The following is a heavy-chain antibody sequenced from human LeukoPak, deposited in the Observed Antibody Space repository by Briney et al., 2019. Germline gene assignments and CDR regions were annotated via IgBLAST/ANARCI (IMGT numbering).Heavy chain of an antibody. V-gene: IGHV1-18*01. Sequence: GASVKVSCKASGYTFTNYGISRVRQAPGQGLEWMGWISIYNGNTDYAQKLRGRVTMTTDTSTSTAYMGLRSLRSDDTAVYYCARITYDFWSGYYMPDDPWGQGTLVTVSS. CDR2: ISIYNGNT. D-gene: IGHD3-3*01. CDR3: ARITYDFWSGYYMPDDP. J-gene: IGHJ5*02. CDR1: GYTFTNYG.